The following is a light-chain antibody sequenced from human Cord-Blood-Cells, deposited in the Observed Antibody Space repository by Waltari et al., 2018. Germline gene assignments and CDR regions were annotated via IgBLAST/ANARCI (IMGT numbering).Light chain of an antibody. CDR2: DVS. CDR1: RSDVGGYNY. J-gene: IGLJ3*02. CDR3: CSYAGSYTVGV. Sequence: QSALTQPRPVSGSPGQSVTIPCTGTRSDVGGYNYVSWYHQHPGKAPKLMIYDVSKRPSGVPDRFSGSKSGNTASLTSSGLQAEDEADYYCCSYAGSYTVGVFGGGTKLTVL. V-gene: IGLV2-11*01.